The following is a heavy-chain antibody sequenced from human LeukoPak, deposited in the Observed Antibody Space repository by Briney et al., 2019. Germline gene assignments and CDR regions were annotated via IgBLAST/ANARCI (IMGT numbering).Heavy chain of an antibody. V-gene: IGHV4-39*01. Sequence: SETLSLTCTVSGGSISSSSYYWGWIRQPPGKGLEWIGSIYYSGSTYYNPSLKSRVTISVDTSKNQFSLKLSSVTAADTAGYYCARQEYSSSWMGVSYYFDYWGQGTLVTVSS. J-gene: IGHJ4*02. CDR3: ARQEYSSSWMGVSYYFDY. D-gene: IGHD6-13*01. CDR1: GGSISSSSYY. CDR2: IYYSGST.